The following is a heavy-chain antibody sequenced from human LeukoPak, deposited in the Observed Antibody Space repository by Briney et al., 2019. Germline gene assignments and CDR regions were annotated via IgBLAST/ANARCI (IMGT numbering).Heavy chain of an antibody. D-gene: IGHD3-10*01. CDR2: IYSGGST. CDR3: ALGPPDLHSAYGNV. Sequence: GGSLRLSCAASGFTFSSYGMHWVRQAPGKGLEWVSVIYSGGSTYYADSVKGRFTISRDNSKNTLYLQMKSLRAEDTAVYYCALGPPDLHSAYGNVWGKGTTVTISS. CDR1: GFTFSSYG. J-gene: IGHJ6*04. V-gene: IGHV3-66*01.